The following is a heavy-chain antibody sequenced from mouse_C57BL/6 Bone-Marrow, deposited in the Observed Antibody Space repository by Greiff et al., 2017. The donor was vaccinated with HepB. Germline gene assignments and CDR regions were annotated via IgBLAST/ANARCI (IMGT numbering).Heavy chain of an antibody. CDR3: AREGYYGSSPFAY. Sequence: VQLQQPGAELVKPGASVKMSCKASGYTFTSYWITWVKQRPGQGLEWIGDIYPGSGSTNYNEKFKSKATLTVDTSSSTAYMQRSSLTSEDSAVYYCAREGYYGSSPFAYWGQGTLVTVSA. J-gene: IGHJ3*01. D-gene: IGHD1-1*01. CDR1: GYTFTSYW. V-gene: IGHV1-55*01. CDR2: IYPGSGST.